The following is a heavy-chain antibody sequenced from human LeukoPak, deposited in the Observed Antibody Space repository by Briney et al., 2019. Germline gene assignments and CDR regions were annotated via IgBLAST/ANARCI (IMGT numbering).Heavy chain of an antibody. CDR3: ANGYCSGGSCYSLFRH. CDR2: IWYDGSNK. V-gene: IGHV3-33*08. CDR1: GFTFSSYG. J-gene: IGHJ1*01. D-gene: IGHD2-15*01. Sequence: GGSLRLSCAASGFTFSSYGMHWVRQAPGKGLEWVAVIWYDGSNKYYADSVKGRFTISRDNSKNTLYLQMNSLRAEDTAVYYCANGYCSGGSCYSLFRHWGQGTLVTVSS.